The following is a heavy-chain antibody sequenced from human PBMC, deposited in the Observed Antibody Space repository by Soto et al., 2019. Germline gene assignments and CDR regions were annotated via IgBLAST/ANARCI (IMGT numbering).Heavy chain of an antibody. CDR2: IYYSGST. J-gene: IGHJ6*03. CDR1: GGSISSGGYY. V-gene: IGHV4-31*02. Sequence: SETLSLTCTVSGGSISSGGYYWSWIRQHPGKGLEWIGYIYYSGSTYYNPSLKSRVTISVDTSKNQFSLKLSSVTAADTAVYYCARANIVVVVAATPYYYYYMDVWGKGTTVTVSS. CDR3: ARANIVVVVAATPYYYYYMDV. D-gene: IGHD2-15*01.